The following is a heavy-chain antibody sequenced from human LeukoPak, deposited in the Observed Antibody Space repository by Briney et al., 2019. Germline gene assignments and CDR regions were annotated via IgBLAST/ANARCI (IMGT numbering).Heavy chain of an antibody. D-gene: IGHD5-18*01. V-gene: IGHV4-39*07. CDR1: GGSISSSSYY. CDR2: IYYSGST. J-gene: IGHJ4*02. CDR3: ARDLVDTAMVFDY. Sequence: SETLSLTCTVSGGSISSSSYYWGWIRQPPGKRLEWIGSIYYSGSTYYNPSLKSRVTISVDTSKNQFSLKLSSVTAADTAVYYSARDLVDTAMVFDYWGQGTLVTVSS.